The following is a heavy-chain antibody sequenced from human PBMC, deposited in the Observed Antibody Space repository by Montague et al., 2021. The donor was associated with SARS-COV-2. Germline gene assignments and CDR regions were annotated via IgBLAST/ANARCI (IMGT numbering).Heavy chain of an antibody. Sequence: SLRLSCAASGFTFSSYAMHWVRQAPGKGLEWAAVISYDGSNKYYSDSXKGRLTISRDNSKNTLYLQMSSLRAEDTAVYYCARDNYDYVWGSYRYIYWGQGTLVTVSS. CDR3: ARDNYDYVWGSYRYIY. CDR1: GFTFSSYA. V-gene: IGHV3-30*04. CDR2: ISYDGSNK. J-gene: IGHJ4*02. D-gene: IGHD3-16*02.